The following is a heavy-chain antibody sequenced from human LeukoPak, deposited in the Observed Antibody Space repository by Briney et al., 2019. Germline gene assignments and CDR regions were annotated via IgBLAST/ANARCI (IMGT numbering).Heavy chain of an antibody. D-gene: IGHD3-3*01. Sequence: PSETLSLTCTVSGGSISSSSYYWGWIRQPPGKGLEWIGSIYYSGSTYYNPSLKSRVTISVDTSKNQFSLKLSSVTAADTAVYYCARDTLTGYDFWSGYRNWFDPWGQGTLVTVSS. CDR2: IYYSGST. J-gene: IGHJ5*02. V-gene: IGHV4-39*07. CDR3: ARDTLTGYDFWSGYRNWFDP. CDR1: GGSISSSSYY.